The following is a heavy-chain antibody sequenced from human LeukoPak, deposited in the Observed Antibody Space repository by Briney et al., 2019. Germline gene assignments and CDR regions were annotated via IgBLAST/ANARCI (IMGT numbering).Heavy chain of an antibody. J-gene: IGHJ4*02. CDR1: GYTFTSYY. D-gene: IGHD2-15*01. CDR3: ARAPRGFCSGGSCFDF. V-gene: IGHV1-2*02. Sequence: GASVKVSCKTSGYTFTSYYIHWLRQAPGQRFEWMGWSDPKRGATKYEHFQGRVTMTRDTSISTAYMELSRLRSDDTAVYYCARAPRGFCSGGSCFDFWGQGTLVTVSS. CDR2: SDPKRGAT.